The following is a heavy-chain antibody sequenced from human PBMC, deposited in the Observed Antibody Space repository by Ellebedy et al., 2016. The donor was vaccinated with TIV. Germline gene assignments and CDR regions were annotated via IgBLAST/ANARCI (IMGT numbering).Heavy chain of an antibody. J-gene: IGHJ6*02. CDR1: GYTFTGYY. Sequence: AASVKVSCKASGYTFTGYYMHWVRQAPGQGLEWMGWINPNSGGTNYAQKFQGWVTMTRDTSISPAYMELSRLRSDDTAVYYCARDRCSSTSCYPDYYYGMDVWGQGTTVTVSS. CDR3: ARDRCSSTSCYPDYYYGMDV. CDR2: INPNSGGT. V-gene: IGHV1-2*04. D-gene: IGHD2-2*01.